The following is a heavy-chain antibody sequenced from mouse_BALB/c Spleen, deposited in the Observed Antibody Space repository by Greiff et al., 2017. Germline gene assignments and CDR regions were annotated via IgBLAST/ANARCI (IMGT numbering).Heavy chain of an antibody. CDR1: GFTFSSYT. V-gene: IGHV5-12-2*01. Sequence: DVKLVESGGGLVQPGGSLKLSCAASGFTFSSYTMSWVRQTPEKRLEWVAYISNGGGSTYYPDTVKGRFTISRDNAKNTLYLQMSSLKSEDTAMYYCARQDKGFAYWGQGTLVTVSA. J-gene: IGHJ3*01. CDR3: ARQDKGFAY. CDR2: ISNGGGST.